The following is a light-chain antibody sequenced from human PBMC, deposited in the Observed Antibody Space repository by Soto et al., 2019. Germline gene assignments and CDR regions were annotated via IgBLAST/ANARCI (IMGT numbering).Light chain of an antibody. V-gene: IGLV2-14*01. Sequence: QSALTQPSSVSGSPGQSFTISCTGTIIDIAPYNYVSWYQQHPGKAPKLIIYEVSYRPSGISNRFSGSKSGNTASLTISGLQAEDEADYYCSSYTSGTNYVFGTGTTVTVL. CDR1: IIDIAPYNY. J-gene: IGLJ1*01. CDR2: EVS. CDR3: SSYTSGTNYV.